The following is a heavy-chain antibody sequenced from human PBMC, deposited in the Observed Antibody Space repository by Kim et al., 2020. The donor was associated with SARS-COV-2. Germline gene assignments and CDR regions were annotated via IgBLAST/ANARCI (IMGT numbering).Heavy chain of an antibody. Sequence: GGSLRLSCAASGFTFSSYDMHWVRQATGKGLEWVSAIGTAGDTYYPGSVKGRFTISRENAKNSLYLQMNSLRAGDTAVYYCARGGLLQVQDAFDIWGQGTMVTVSS. CDR3: ARGGLLQVQDAFDI. CDR1: GFTFSSYD. D-gene: IGHD2-15*01. J-gene: IGHJ3*02. CDR2: IGTAGDT. V-gene: IGHV3-13*04.